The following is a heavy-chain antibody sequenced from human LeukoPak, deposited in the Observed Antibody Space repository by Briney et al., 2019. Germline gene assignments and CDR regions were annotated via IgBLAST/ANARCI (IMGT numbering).Heavy chain of an antibody. CDR2: ISWNSGSI. CDR3: AKEGSGWYFIFDY. J-gene: IGHJ4*02. CDR1: GFTFDDYA. D-gene: IGHD6-19*01. Sequence: GGSLRLSCAASGFTFDDYAMHWVRQAPGKGLEWVSGISWNSGSIGYADSVKGRFTISRDNAKNSLYLQVNSLRAEDTALYYCAKEGSGWYFIFDYWGQGTLVTVSS. V-gene: IGHV3-9*01.